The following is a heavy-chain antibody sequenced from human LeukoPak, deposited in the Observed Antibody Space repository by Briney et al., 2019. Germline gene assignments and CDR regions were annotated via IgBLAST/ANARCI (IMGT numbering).Heavy chain of an antibody. V-gene: IGHV3-30*02. Sequence: PGGSLRLSCTGSGFTFSDYWMTWVRQAPGKGLEWVAFIRYDVSNKYYADSVKGRFTISRDNSKNTLYLQMNSLRAEDTAVYYCAKEKCSGGSCYSWKAMNYYYGMDVWGQGTTVTVSS. CDR3: AKEKCSGGSCYSWKAMNYYYGMDV. CDR1: GFTFSDYW. CDR2: IRYDVSNK. J-gene: IGHJ6*02. D-gene: IGHD2-15*01.